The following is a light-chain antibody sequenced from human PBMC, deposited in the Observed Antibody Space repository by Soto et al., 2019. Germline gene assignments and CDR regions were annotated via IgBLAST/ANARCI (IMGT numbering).Light chain of an antibody. CDR2: GTS. V-gene: IGKV3-20*01. CDR1: QSVPRSY. J-gene: IGKJ5*01. Sequence: EIVLTQSPGTLSLSPGERATLSCRASQSVPRSYLAWYQQKPGQAPRLLIYGTSSRATGIPDRFSGSGSGTDFTITISRLEPEDFAVFYCQQYDSSITFGQGTRLEIK. CDR3: QQYDSSIT.